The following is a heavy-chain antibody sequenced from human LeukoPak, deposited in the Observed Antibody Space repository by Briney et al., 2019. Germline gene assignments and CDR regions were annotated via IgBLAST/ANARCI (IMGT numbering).Heavy chain of an antibody. Sequence: TGGSLRLSCAASGXSFSSDSMNWVRQAPGKGLEWVSYISSSGSTILYADSVKGRFTISRDNAKNSLSLQMNSLRAEDTAVYYCARGTAAAAWFDPWGQGTLVTVSS. CDR3: ARGTAAAAWFDP. CDR1: GXSFSSDS. J-gene: IGHJ5*02. CDR2: ISSSGSTI. V-gene: IGHV3-48*01. D-gene: IGHD6-13*01.